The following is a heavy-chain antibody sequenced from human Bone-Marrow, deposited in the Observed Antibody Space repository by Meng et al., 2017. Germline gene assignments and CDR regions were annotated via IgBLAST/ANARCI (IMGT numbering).Heavy chain of an antibody. Sequence: GGSLRLSCAASGFTFSSYEMNWVRQAPGKGLEWVSYISSSGSTIYYADSVKGRFTISRDNAKNSLYLQMNSLRAEDTAVYYCARLYYYDSSGYPIPFDYWGQGTLVTVSS. CDR1: GFTFSSYE. J-gene: IGHJ4*02. CDR2: ISSSGSTI. D-gene: IGHD3-22*01. V-gene: IGHV3-48*03. CDR3: ARLYYYDSSGYPIPFDY.